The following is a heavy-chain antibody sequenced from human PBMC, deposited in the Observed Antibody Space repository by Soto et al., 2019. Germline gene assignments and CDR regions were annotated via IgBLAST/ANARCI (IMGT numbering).Heavy chain of an antibody. CDR2: IYSGGST. J-gene: IGHJ3*02. Sequence: GGSLRLSCAASGFPVSSNYMSWVRQAPGKGLEWASVIYSGGSTYYADSVKGRLPISRDNSKNTLYLQMNSLRAEDTAVYYCAREGRGFGGVIVDAFDIWGQGTMVTVSS. CDR3: AREGRGFGGVIVDAFDI. V-gene: IGHV3-53*01. CDR1: GFPVSSNY. D-gene: IGHD3-16*02.